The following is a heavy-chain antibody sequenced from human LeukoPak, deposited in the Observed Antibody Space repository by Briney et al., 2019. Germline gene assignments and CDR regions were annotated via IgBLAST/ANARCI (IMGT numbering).Heavy chain of an antibody. J-gene: IGHJ6*03. Sequence: TGGSLRLSCAASGFTFSSYSMNWVRQAPGKGLEWVSYISSSSSTIYYADSVKGRFTISRDNAKNSLFLQINTLRAEDTAVYYCARDVVVAEVYYYYYMDVWGKGTTVTVSS. CDR3: ARDVVVAEVYYYYYMDV. D-gene: IGHD2-15*01. CDR2: ISSSSSTI. CDR1: GFTFSSYS. V-gene: IGHV3-48*01.